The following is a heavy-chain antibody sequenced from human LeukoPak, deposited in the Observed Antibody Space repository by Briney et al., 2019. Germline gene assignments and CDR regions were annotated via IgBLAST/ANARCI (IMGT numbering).Heavy chain of an antibody. J-gene: IGHJ4*02. CDR3: ARIGYSYGHDY. CDR2: IIPIFGTA. D-gene: IGHD5-18*01. V-gene: IGHV1-69*06. CDR1: GGTFSSYA. Sequence: ASVKVSCKASGGTFSSYAISWVRQAPGQGLEWMGGIIPIFGTANYAQKFQGRVTITADKSTSTAYMELSSLRSEDTAVYYCARIGYSYGHDYWGQGTLVTVSS.